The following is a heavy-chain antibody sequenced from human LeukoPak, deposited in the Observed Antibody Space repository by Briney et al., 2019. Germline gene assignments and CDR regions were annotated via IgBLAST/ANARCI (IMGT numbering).Heavy chain of an antibody. V-gene: IGHV4-39*07. CDR2: IYYSGST. Sequence: PSETLSLTCTVSGGSISSSSYYWGWIRQPPGKGLEWIGSIYYSGSTYYNPSLKSRVTISVDTSKNQFSLKLSSVTAADTAVYYCARGRRLRFLDVWGKGTTVTVSS. D-gene: IGHD3-3*01. CDR1: GGSISSSSYY. CDR3: ARGRRLRFLDV. J-gene: IGHJ6*04.